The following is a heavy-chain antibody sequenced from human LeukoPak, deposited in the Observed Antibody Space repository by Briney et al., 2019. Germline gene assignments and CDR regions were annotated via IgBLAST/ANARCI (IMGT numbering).Heavy chain of an antibody. J-gene: IGHJ3*01. D-gene: IGHD3-3*01. CDR2: ISYDGSDK. CDR3: ARDGVGTAFDV. Sequence: PGGFLRLSCAASGFIFRSYPMHWVRQSPGQGLEWVAVISYDGSDKNYADSVKGRFTISRDNSKNTLYVQMNSLRAEDTAVYYCARDGVGTAFDVWGQGTMVTVSS. V-gene: IGHV3-30*01. CDR1: GFIFRSYP.